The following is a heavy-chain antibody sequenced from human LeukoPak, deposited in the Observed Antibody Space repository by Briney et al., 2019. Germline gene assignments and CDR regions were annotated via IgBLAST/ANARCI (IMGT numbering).Heavy chain of an antibody. D-gene: IGHD2-2*01. CDR2: IKQDGSEK. CDR3: ARDPPPRYCSSTSCYYNWFDP. CDR1: GFTFSSYW. J-gene: IGHJ5*02. V-gene: IGHV3-7*03. Sequence: PGGSLRLSCAASGFTFSSYWMSWVRQAPGKGLEWVANIKQDGSEKYYVDSVKGRFTISRDNAKNSLYLQMNSLRAEDTAVYYCARDPPPRYCSSTSCYYNWFDPWGQGTLVTVSS.